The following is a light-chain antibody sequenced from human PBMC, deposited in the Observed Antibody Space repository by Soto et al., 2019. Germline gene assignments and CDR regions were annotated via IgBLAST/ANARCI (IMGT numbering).Light chain of an antibody. V-gene: IGKV3-11*01. Sequence: EILFTQSPATLYLAPGARPTLSCRASQSVSSSLAWYQQKPGQAPRLLIYDASTRATGIPARFSGSGSGTDFSLTIRSLEPEDFAVYYCQQSSNWPSITVGQGKRLEIK. CDR3: QQSSNWPSIT. J-gene: IGKJ5*01. CDR2: DAS. CDR1: QSVSSS.